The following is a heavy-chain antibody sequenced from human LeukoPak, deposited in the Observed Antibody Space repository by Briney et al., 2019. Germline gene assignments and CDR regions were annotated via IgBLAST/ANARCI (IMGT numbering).Heavy chain of an antibody. J-gene: IGHJ4*02. CDR3: ARATWGIVVVPAAWDY. Sequence: ASVKVSCKASGYTFTGYYMHWVRQAPGQGLEWMGWINPNSGGTNYAQKFQGRVTMTRDTSISTAYMELSRLRSDDTAVYYCARATWGIVVVPAAWDYWGQGTLVTVSS. CDR2: INPNSGGT. V-gene: IGHV1-2*02. CDR1: GYTFTGYY. D-gene: IGHD2-2*01.